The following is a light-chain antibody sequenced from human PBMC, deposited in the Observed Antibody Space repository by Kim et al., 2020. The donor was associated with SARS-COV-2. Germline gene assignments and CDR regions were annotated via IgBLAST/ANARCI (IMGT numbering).Light chain of an antibody. Sequence: GQSITTSCTGTSRDVGSYNLVSWYQQHPGKAPKLMIYEGSKRPSGVSNRFSGSKSGNTASLTIYGLQAEDEADYYCCPYAGSSTLVFGGGTQLTVL. CDR3: CPYAGSSTLV. CDR2: EGS. CDR1: SRDVGSYNL. J-gene: IGLJ2*01. V-gene: IGLV2-23*01.